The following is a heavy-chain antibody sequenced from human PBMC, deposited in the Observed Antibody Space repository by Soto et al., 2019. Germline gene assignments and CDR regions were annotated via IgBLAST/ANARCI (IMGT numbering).Heavy chain of an antibody. CDR3: ARAGGYCSGGSCYSDYYFDY. CDR2: IIPIFGTA. V-gene: IGHV1-69*13. CDR1: GGTFSSYA. D-gene: IGHD2-15*01. J-gene: IGHJ4*02. Sequence: SVKVSCKASGGTFSSYAISWVRQAPGQGLEWMGGIIPIFGTANYAQKFQGRVTITADESTSTAYMELSSLRSEDTAVYYCARAGGYCSGGSCYSDYYFDYWGQGTLVTVSS.